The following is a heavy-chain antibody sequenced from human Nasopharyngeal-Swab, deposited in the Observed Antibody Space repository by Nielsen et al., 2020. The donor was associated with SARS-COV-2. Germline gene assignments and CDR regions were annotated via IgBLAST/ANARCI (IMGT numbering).Heavy chain of an antibody. D-gene: IGHD3-10*01. CDR3: ARLMVRGVYYFDY. V-gene: IGHV3-7*01. CDR2: IKQDRSEK. J-gene: IGHJ4*02. Sequence: GESLKISCAASGFTFSSYWMSWVRQAPGKGLEWVANIKQDRSEKYYVDSVKGRFTISRDNAKNSLYLQMNSLRAEDTAVYYCARLMVRGVYYFDYWGQGTLVTVSS. CDR1: GFTFSSYW.